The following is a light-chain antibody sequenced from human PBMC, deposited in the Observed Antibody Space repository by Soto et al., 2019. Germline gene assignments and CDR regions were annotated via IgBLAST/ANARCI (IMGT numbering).Light chain of an antibody. V-gene: IGLV1-51*02. CDR2: ENN. Sequence: QSVLTQPPSVSAAPGQKVTISCSGSSSNIGNNYVSWYQQLPGTAPKILIYENNKRPSGIPDRFSGSKSGTSATLGITGLQTGDEADYYCGTWDSSLSAGYVFGTGTKVTVL. CDR1: SSNIGNNY. J-gene: IGLJ1*01. CDR3: GTWDSSLSAGYV.